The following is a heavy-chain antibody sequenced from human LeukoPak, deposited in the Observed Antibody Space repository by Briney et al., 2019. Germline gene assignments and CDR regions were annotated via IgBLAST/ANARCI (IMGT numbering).Heavy chain of an antibody. Sequence: ASVKVSCKPSGYTFTSYGISWVPQAPGQGLEWMGWISAYNGNTNCAQKLQGRVTMTTDTSTSTAYMELRSLRSDDTAVYYCARGPRFLEWLTAPDDYWGQGTLVTVSS. CDR2: ISAYNGNT. CDR1: GYTFTSYG. J-gene: IGHJ4*02. CDR3: ARGPRFLEWLTAPDDY. V-gene: IGHV1-18*01. D-gene: IGHD3-3*01.